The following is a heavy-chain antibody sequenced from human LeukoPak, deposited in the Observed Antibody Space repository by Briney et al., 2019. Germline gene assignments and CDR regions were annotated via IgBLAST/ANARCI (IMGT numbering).Heavy chain of an antibody. D-gene: IGHD1-26*01. CDR2: IRSKSNNYAT. Sequence: GGSLRLSCVASGLTFSGSAMHWVRQASGKGLEWVGRIRSKSNNYATSYAASVRGRFTISRDDSKNTAYLQMNSLKIEDTAVYYCTRSYGDSDYYYCMDVWGKGTTVTVSS. J-gene: IGHJ6*03. V-gene: IGHV3-73*01. CDR1: GLTFSGSA. CDR3: TRSYGDSDYYYCMDV.